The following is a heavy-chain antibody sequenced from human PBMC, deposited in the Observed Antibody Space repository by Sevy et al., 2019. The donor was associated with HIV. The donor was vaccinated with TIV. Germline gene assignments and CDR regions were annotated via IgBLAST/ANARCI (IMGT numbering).Heavy chain of an antibody. V-gene: IGHV3-48*01. Sequence: GGSLRLSCAASGFMFNSYSMNWVRQAPGTGLEWVSYINSGGDAISYADSVKGRFTISRDNAKNSVYLQMNNLRAEDMAVYYCVRTVSGTFRYDDYWGQGTLVTVSS. D-gene: IGHD3-16*02. CDR2: INSGGDAI. CDR1: GFMFNSYS. J-gene: IGHJ4*02. CDR3: VRTVSGTFRYDDY.